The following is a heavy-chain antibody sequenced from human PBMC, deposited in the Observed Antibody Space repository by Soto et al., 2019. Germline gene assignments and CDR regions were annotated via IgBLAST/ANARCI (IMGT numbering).Heavy chain of an antibody. CDR3: ARDLWGYCGTDCYPLDV. CDR1: GCSISGYY. V-gene: IGHV4-59*01. Sequence: SATLSLTCTVSGCSISGYYWSWIRQPPGEGLEWIGYMYNTGSTVYNPSFKSRVTISVDTSKNQFSLKLNSVTAADTAVYYCARDLWGYCGTDCYPLDVWGQGTTVT. CDR2: MYNTGST. J-gene: IGHJ6*02. D-gene: IGHD2-21*02.